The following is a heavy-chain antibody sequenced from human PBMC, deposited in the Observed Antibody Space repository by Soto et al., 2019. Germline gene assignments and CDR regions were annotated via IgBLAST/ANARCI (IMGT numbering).Heavy chain of an antibody. CDR3: ARGNLVTSHVGIAVAGGYNWFDP. CDR1: GGSFSGYY. V-gene: IGHV4-34*01. CDR2: INHSGST. J-gene: IGHJ5*02. D-gene: IGHD6-19*01. Sequence: SETLSLTCAVYGGSFSGYYWSWIRQPPGKGLEWIGEINHSGSTNYNPSLKSRVTISVDTSKNQFSLKLSSVTAADTAVYYCARGNLVTSHVGIAVAGGYNWFDPWGQGTLVTVSS.